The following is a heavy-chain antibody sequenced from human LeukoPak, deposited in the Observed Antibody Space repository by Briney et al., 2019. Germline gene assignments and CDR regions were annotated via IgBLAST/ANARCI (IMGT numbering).Heavy chain of an antibody. V-gene: IGHV1-8*01. CDR1: GYTFTSYD. CDR2: MNPNSGNT. D-gene: IGHD1-1*01. J-gene: IGHJ6*02. Sequence: ASVKVSCKASGYTFTSYDINWVRQATGQGLEWMGWMNPNSGNTGYAQKFQGRVTMTRNTSISTAYMELSSLRSEDTAVYYCARTNGVSPHGPYYYGMDVWGQGTTVTVSS. CDR3: ARTNGVSPHGPYYYGMDV.